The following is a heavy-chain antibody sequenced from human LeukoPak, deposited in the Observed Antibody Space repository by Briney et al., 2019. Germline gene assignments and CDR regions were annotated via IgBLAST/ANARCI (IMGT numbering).Heavy chain of an antibody. Sequence: PGGALRLSCAGPGFTFSKYWMNWVRQAPGKGLEWVANIKEDGSQIYYADSVKGRFTISRDNPKNSVSLQMNSLRAEDTAVYYCAGSSGWLFDYWGQGTLVAVSS. CDR3: AGSSGWLFDY. J-gene: IGHJ4*02. CDR2: IKEDGSQI. CDR1: GFTFSKYW. V-gene: IGHV3-7*01. D-gene: IGHD3-22*01.